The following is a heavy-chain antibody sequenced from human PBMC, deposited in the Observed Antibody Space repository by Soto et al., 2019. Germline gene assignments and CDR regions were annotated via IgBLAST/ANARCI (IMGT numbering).Heavy chain of an antibody. CDR3: ASPYDFWSGYSFCY. J-gene: IGHJ4*02. Sequence: SVKVSCKASGGTFSSYAISWVRQAPGQGLEWMGGIIPIFGTANYAQKFQSRVTITADESTSTAYMELSSLRSEDTAVYYCASPYDFWSGYSFCYWGQGTLVTVSS. CDR2: IIPIFGTA. CDR1: GGTFSSYA. V-gene: IGHV1-69*13. D-gene: IGHD3-3*01.